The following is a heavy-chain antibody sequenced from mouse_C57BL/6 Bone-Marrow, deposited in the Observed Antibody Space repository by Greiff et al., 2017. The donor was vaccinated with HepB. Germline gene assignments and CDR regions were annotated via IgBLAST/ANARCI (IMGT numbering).Heavy chain of an antibody. J-gene: IGHJ2*01. Sequence: QVQLQQSGAELVKPGASVKLSCKASGYTFTSYWMQWVKQRPGQGLEWIGEIDPSDSYTNYNKKFKGKATLTVDKSSSTAYMQLSSLTSEDSAVYYCARPLITTVVGGDYWGQGTTLTVSS. CDR2: IDPSDSYT. D-gene: IGHD1-1*01. CDR3: ARPLITTVVGGDY. CDR1: GYTFTSYW. V-gene: IGHV1-50*01.